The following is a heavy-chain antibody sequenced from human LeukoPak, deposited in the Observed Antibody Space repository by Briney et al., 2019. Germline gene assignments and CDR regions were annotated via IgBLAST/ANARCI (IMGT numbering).Heavy chain of an antibody. Sequence: SETLSLTCTVSGGSISNYYWSWIRQPPGKGLEWIGYIYYSGSTNYNPSLKSRVTISVDTSRNQFSLKLSSVTAADTAVYYRAVGPGHYYDSSGYYFLDYWGQGTLVTVSS. J-gene: IGHJ4*02. D-gene: IGHD3-22*01. CDR1: GGSISNYY. CDR2: IYYSGST. CDR3: AVGPGHYYDSSGYYFLDY. V-gene: IGHV4-59*01.